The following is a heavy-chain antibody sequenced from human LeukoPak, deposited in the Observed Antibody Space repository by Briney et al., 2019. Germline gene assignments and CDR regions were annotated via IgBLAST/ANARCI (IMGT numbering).Heavy chain of an antibody. CDR3: ARDAPATGTFDF. CDR1: GFTVSSNY. Sequence: GGSLRLSCAASGFTVSSNYMNWVRQAPGKGLEWVAVISSDGTNKYYGDSVKGRFTISRDNSKNTLYLQMNSLRAEDTAVYYCARDAPATGTFDFWGQGILVTVSS. J-gene: IGHJ4*02. V-gene: IGHV3-30-3*01. CDR2: ISSDGTNK. D-gene: IGHD6-13*01.